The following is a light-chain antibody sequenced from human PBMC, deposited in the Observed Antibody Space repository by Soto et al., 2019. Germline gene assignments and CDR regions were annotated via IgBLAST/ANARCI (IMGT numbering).Light chain of an antibody. CDR2: SYN. CDR3: ATWDDSRSGCV. J-gene: IGLJ3*02. CDR1: TSNIGSNF. Sequence: QSVLTQPPSASGTPGQRVTISCSGTTSNIGSNFVYWYQHLPGTTPKLLVFSYNQRPSGVPDRCSGSKTGSSASLSISGLRNDDEADYYYATWDDSRSGCVFGGGTQLTVL. V-gene: IGLV1-47*02.